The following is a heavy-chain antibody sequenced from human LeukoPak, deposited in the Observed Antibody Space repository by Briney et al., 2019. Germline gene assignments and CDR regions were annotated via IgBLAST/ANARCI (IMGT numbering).Heavy chain of an antibody. D-gene: IGHD2-2*01. CDR2: IYHSGSA. CDR1: GYSISSGYL. Sequence: NPSETLSLTCVVSGYSISSGYLWAWIRQSPGKGLEWIGSIYHSGSAHYNPFFKSRVTISLETSKNQFSLKLFSVTAADAAVYYCARDPRWLTPDCTSTSCYENYFDLWGQGTLVTVSS. V-gene: IGHV4-38-2*02. CDR3: ARDPRWLTPDCTSTSCYENYFDL. J-gene: IGHJ5*02.